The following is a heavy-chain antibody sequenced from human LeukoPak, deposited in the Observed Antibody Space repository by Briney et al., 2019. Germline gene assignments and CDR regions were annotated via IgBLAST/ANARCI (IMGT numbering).Heavy chain of an antibody. CDR1: GFSFSSYE. Sequence: GGSLRLSCAASGFSFSSYEMNWVRQAPGKGLEWVSYISSGSTIYDADSVKGRFTISRDSAKNSLYLQMNSLRAEDTAVYYCARESIAVAGAPFDYWGQGTLVTVSS. J-gene: IGHJ4*02. CDR2: ISSGSTI. V-gene: IGHV3-48*03. CDR3: ARESIAVAGAPFDY. D-gene: IGHD6-19*01.